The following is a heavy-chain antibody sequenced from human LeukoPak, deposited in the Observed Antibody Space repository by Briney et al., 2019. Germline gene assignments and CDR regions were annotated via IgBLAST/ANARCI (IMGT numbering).Heavy chain of an antibody. V-gene: IGHV1-8*03. CDR2: VNPNSGNT. CDR3: ARGPHYSSSWYGEGFDP. CDR1: GYTFTSYD. J-gene: IGHJ5*02. D-gene: IGHD6-13*01. Sequence: ASVKVSCKASGYTFTSYDINWVRQATGQGLEWMGWVNPNSGNTGYAQKFQGRVTITRNTSISTAYMELSSLRSEDTAVYYCARGPHYSSSWYGEGFDPWGQGTLVTVSS.